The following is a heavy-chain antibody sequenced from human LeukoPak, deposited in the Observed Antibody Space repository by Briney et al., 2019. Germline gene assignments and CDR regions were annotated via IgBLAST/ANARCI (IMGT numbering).Heavy chain of an antibody. J-gene: IGHJ4*02. V-gene: IGHV2-5*02. CDR1: GFSLSTSGVG. CDR2: ICWDDDK. D-gene: IGHD3-16*02. Sequence: SGPTLVKPTQTLTLTCTFSGFSLSTSGVGVGWIRQPPGKALEWLALICWDDDKRYSPSLKSRLTITKDTSKNQVVLTMTNMDPVDTATYYCAHTPTYYDYVWGSYRQYYFDYWGQGTLVTVSS. CDR3: AHTPTYYDYVWGSYRQYYFDY.